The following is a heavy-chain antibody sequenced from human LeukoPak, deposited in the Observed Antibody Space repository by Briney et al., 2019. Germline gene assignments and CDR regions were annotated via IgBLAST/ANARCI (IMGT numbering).Heavy chain of an antibody. J-gene: IGHJ4*02. CDR1: GYTFTSYG. V-gene: IGHV1-18*01. CDR2: ISAYNGNT. D-gene: IGHD6-13*01. Sequence: ASVKVSCKASGYTFTSYGISWERQAPGQGLEWMGGISAYNGNTNYAQKLQGRVTMTTDTSTSTAYMELRSLRSDDTAVYYCARAPPKTIAAAGTDYWGQGTLVTVSS. CDR3: ARAPPKTIAAAGTDY.